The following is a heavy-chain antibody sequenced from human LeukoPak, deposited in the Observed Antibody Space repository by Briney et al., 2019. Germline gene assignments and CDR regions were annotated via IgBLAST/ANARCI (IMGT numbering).Heavy chain of an antibody. CDR2: IDPSDSYT. CDR3: ARGGKSAYGWFDP. J-gene: IGHJ5*02. D-gene: IGHD5-12*01. V-gene: IGHV5-10-1*01. CDR1: GYSFTSYW. Sequence: GESLKISCKGSGYSFTSYWISWVRQMPGKGLEWMGTIDPSDSYTNYSPSFQGHVTISADKSISTAYLQWSSLKASDTAMYYCARGGKSAYGWFDPWGQGALSPSPQ.